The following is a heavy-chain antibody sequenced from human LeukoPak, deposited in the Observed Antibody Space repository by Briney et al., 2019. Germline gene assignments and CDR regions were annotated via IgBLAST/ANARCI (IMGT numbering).Heavy chain of an antibody. CDR1: GFTFSSYA. D-gene: IGHD6-13*01. CDR3: AKDGYSSIPGFHFEY. J-gene: IGHJ4*02. CDR2: ISGSGDNT. Sequence: PGGSLRLSCAASGFTFSSYAMSWVRQPPGKGLEWVSGISGSGDNTYYADSVKGRFTISRDNSKKTLYLHLNSLRVEHAAVYYCAKDGYSSIPGFHFEYWGQGTPVTVS. V-gene: IGHV3-23*01.